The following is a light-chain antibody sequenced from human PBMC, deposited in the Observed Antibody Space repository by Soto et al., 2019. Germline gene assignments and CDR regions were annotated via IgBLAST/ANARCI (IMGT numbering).Light chain of an antibody. CDR3: AAWDGSLNGGV. J-gene: IGLJ3*02. CDR1: SSNIGSNP. Sequence: QSVLTQPPSASGTPGQRVTISCSGSSSNIGSNPVNWYQQLPGTAPKLLIYINNQRASGVADRFSGSKSGTSASLAISGLQSEDEADYYCAAWDGSLNGGVFGGGTKLTVL. CDR2: INN. V-gene: IGLV1-44*01.